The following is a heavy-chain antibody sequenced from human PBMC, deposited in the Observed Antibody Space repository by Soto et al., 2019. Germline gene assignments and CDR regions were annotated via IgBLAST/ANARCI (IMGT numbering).Heavy chain of an antibody. CDR1: GSSISSSSYY. J-gene: IGHJ4*02. Sequence: SETLSLTCTVSGSSISSSSYYWGWIRQPPGKGLEWIGSIYYSGSTYYNPSLKSRVTISVDTSKNQFSLKLSSVTAADTAVYYCARGTMIVVVDYWGQGTLVTVSS. CDR3: ARGTMIVVVDY. D-gene: IGHD3-22*01. V-gene: IGHV4-39*01. CDR2: IYYSGST.